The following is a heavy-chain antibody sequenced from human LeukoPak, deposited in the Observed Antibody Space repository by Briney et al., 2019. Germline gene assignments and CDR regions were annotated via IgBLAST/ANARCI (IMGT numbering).Heavy chain of an antibody. CDR3: ARGGNCSGGSCYPDRGWFDP. J-gene: IGHJ5*02. D-gene: IGHD2-15*01. CDR1: GYSISRGYY. V-gene: IGHV4-61*05. CDR2: IYYSGST. Sequence: SETLSLTCTVSGYSISRGYYWGWIRQPPGKGLEYIGYIYYSGSTSYNPSLKSRVTISVDMSKNQFSLKLSSVTAADTAVYYCARGGNCSGGSCYPDRGWFDPWGQGTLVTVSS.